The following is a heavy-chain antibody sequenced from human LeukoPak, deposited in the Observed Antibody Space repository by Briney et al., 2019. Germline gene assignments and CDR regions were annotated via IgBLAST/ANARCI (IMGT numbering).Heavy chain of an antibody. D-gene: IGHD2-15*01. CDR2: ISYDGSNK. Sequence: GRSLRLSCEASGFSFSGYGFYWVRQAPGKGLEWVAVISYDGSNKNYADSVKGRFTVSRDNFNNMLFLQMDSLRAEDTAVYYCARVGGSRSLSRYYSMDVWGQGTTVTVSS. CDR3: ARVGGSRSLSRYYSMDV. J-gene: IGHJ6*02. V-gene: IGHV3-33*01. CDR1: GFSFSGYG.